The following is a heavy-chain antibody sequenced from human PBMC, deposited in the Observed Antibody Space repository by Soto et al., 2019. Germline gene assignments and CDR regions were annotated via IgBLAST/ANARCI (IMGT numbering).Heavy chain of an antibody. J-gene: IGHJ4*02. D-gene: IGHD2-15*01. V-gene: IGHV4-34*01. CDR3: ATMGTPATGLYYFDY. Sequence: SETMSLTSAVDGGSFSGYDWSWIRKPPGKGLEWIGEINHSGSTNYNPSLKSRVTISVDTSKNQFSLNLSFVTAADTAVYYCATMGTPATGLYYFDYWGQGTLVTVSS. CDR1: GGSFSGYD. CDR2: INHSGST.